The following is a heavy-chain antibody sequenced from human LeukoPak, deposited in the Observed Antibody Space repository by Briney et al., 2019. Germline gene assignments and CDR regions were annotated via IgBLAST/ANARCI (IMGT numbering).Heavy chain of an antibody. Sequence: ASVKVSCKASGYTFTSCAMNWVRQAPGQGLEWMRWINTNTGNPTYAQGFTGRFVFSLDTSVSTAYLQISSLKAEDTAVYYCAKGSNYYDSSGYPYWGQGTLVTVSS. D-gene: IGHD3-22*01. CDR3: AKGSNYYDSSGYPY. CDR2: INTNTGNP. J-gene: IGHJ4*02. CDR1: GYTFTSCA. V-gene: IGHV7-4-1*02.